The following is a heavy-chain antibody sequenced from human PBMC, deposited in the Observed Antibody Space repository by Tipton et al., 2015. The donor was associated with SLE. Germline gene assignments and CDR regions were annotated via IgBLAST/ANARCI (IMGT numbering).Heavy chain of an antibody. Sequence: TLSLTCTVSGDSISNVNYYWNWLRQRPGKGLEWIGYVYYSGNTLYNPSLRSRVTMSLDTSKNQFSLKLRSLTAADSAMYFCARDRDIVLEPVPIPPAFDIWGQGTTVTVSS. V-gene: IGHV4-31*03. J-gene: IGHJ3*02. CDR2: VYYSGNT. CDR1: GDSISNVNYY. D-gene: IGHD2-8*02. CDR3: ARDRDIVLEPVPIPPAFDI.